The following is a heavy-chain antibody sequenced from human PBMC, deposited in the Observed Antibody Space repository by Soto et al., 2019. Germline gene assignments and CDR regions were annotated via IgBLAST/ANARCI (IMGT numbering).Heavy chain of an antibody. D-gene: IGHD1-20*01. CDR3: ARDNWNTV. CDR2: VNGDGSST. CDR1: GFTFSNYW. J-gene: IGHJ3*01. V-gene: IGHV3-74*01. Sequence: GGSLRLSCAAAGFTFSNYWMHWVRQVPGKGLVWVSRVNGDGSSTFYADSVKGRFTISRDNAENTVFLQMNSLRAEDTAVYYCARDNWNTVWGQGTMVTVSS.